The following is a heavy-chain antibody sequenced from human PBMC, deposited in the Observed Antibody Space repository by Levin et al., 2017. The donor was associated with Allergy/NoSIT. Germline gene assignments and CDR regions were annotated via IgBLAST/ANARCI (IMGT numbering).Heavy chain of an antibody. CDR1: GYSFSSQW. CDR2: IYPGDSDT. CDR3: VRQGYDYIWGSYSSADY. D-gene: IGHD3-16*02. Sequence: PGESLKISCKGSGYSFSSQWIGWVRQMPGKGLEWMGIIYPGDSDTRYSPSFQGQVTISVEKSSSSAYLQWSSLKASDTAIYYCVRQGYDYIWGSYSSADYWGQGTLVTVSS. J-gene: IGHJ4*02. V-gene: IGHV5-51*01.